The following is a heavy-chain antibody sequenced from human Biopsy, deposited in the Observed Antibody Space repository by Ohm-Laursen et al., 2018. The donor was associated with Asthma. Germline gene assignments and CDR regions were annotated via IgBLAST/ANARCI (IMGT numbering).Heavy chain of an antibody. Sequence: SLRLSCSASGFAVSRDHMFWVRQAPGKGLEWVSVIYSGGTSHTADSVRGRFTISRDYSKNTLYLQMHSLRAEDTAVYCCARGDSSNWSHYYFDSWGQGTLVTVSS. CDR2: IYSGGTS. D-gene: IGHD3-22*01. V-gene: IGHV3-53*01. CDR1: GFAVSRDH. J-gene: IGHJ4*02. CDR3: ARGDSSNWSHYYFDS.